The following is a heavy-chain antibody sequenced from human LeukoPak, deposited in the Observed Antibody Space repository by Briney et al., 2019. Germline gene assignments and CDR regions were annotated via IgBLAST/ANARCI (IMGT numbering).Heavy chain of an antibody. J-gene: IGHJ4*02. D-gene: IGHD3-9*01. CDR3: ARRYTLTGYYNVDY. CDR1: GGTFSSYA. V-gene: IGHV1-18*01. CDR2: ISGYNGNT. Sequence: ASVKVSCKASGGTFSSYAISWVRQAPGQGLEWMGWISGYNGNTNYAQKLQGRVTMTTDTSTSTAYMELRSLRSDDTAVYYCARRYTLTGYYNVDYWGQGTLVTVSS.